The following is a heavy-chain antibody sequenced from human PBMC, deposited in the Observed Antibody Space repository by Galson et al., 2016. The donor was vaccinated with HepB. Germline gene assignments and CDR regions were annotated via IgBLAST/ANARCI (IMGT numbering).Heavy chain of an antibody. Sequence: QSGAEVKKPGESLKISYKGSGYSFTSYWIGWVRQMPGKGLEWMGIIYPGDSDTRYSPSFQGRVTISAAKTISTADLQWSSLKASDTAMYYCARRGLYSTTFDYWGQGTLVTVSS. D-gene: IGHD2/OR15-2a*01. J-gene: IGHJ4*02. CDR3: ARRGLYSTTFDY. CDR2: IYPGDSDT. CDR1: GYSFTSYW. V-gene: IGHV5-51*01.